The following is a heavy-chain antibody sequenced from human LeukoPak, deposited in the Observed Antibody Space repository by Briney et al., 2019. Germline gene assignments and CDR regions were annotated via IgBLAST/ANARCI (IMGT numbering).Heavy chain of an antibody. D-gene: IGHD6-19*01. CDR3: GRVRGSAWYVDY. J-gene: IGHJ4*02. CDR2: IWHDGSDK. V-gene: IGHV3-33*01. CDR1: GFPLSSYD. Sequence: GGSLRLTCAASGFPLSSYDMHWLRQGPGKGLEWLAIIWHDGSDKYYADSVKGRFTISRDNSKNTMYLQMNSLRAEDTAVYYCGRVRGSAWYVDYWGQGTLVTVSS.